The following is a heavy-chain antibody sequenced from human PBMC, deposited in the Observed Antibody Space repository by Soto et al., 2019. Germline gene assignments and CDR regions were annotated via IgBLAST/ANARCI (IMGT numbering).Heavy chain of an antibody. J-gene: IGHJ4*02. V-gene: IGHV3-7*05. CDR2: IKQDGSEK. CDR3: GRARWVSVGGDY. D-gene: IGHD2-2*01. Sequence: EVQLVESGGGLVQPGGSPRLSCAASGFTFSTYWMTWVRQAPGKGLEWVANIKQDGSEKYYVDSVKGRFIISRDNAKNSVYLQLNSLRAEDTAMYYCGRARWVSVGGDYWGQGTLVTVSS. CDR1: GFTFSTYW.